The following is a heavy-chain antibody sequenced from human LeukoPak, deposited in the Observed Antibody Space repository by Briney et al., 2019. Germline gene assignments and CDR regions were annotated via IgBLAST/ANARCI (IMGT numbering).Heavy chain of an antibody. V-gene: IGHV4-4*09. CDR3: ARKAPKKGWFDP. CDR2: THPSGNT. J-gene: IGHJ5*02. Sequence: SETLSLSCTVSGASNNSYYWSWIRQPPGKGLEWIGYTHPSGNTNYSPSLKSRVTISMDTSTNQFSLKLKSVTAADTAVYFCARKAPKKGWFDPWGQGTLVTVSS. CDR1: GASNNSYY.